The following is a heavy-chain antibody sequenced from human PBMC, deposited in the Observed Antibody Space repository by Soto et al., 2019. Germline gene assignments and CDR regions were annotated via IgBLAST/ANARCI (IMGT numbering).Heavy chain of an antibody. Sequence: QITLKESGPTLVKPTQTLTLTCTFSGFSLTTRGVGVGWIRQTPGKALECLALIYWDDDKRYSPSLQSRLSITKDTSKNQVVLTVNNVDTVDTATYYCAHIPNYYQYDWFDPWGQGTLVSVSS. V-gene: IGHV2-5*02. D-gene: IGHD3-16*01. CDR3: AHIPNYYQYDWFDP. CDR1: GFSLTTRGVG. J-gene: IGHJ5*02. CDR2: IYWDDDK.